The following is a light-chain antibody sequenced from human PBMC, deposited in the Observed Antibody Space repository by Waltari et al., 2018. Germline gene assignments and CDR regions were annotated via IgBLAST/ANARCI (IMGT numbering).Light chain of an antibody. J-gene: IGLJ3*02. Sequence: QSALTQPPSASGSPGQSVTISCTGTSSDVGGYNYVSWFQQHPGKAPKVMIYEVSKRPVGVPDRFSGSKSGNTASLTVSGVQAEDEADYYCSSYGGSNNLVFGGGTKLTVL. CDR2: EVS. CDR1: SSDVGGYNY. CDR3: SSYGGSNNLV. V-gene: IGLV2-8*01.